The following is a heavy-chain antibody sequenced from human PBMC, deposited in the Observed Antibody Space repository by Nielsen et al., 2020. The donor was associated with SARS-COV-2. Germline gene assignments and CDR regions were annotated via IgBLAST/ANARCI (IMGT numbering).Heavy chain of an antibody. V-gene: IGHV1-8*01. Sequence: ASVKVSCKTSGYTFANHDIHWVRQASGQGLEWMGWMNPNIGKAGYAQKFQGRVTMTEDTSTDTAYMELSSLRSEDTAVYYCATAPGIAAATTGWFDPWGQGTLVTVSS. J-gene: IGHJ5*02. D-gene: IGHD6-13*01. CDR2: MNPNIGKA. CDR3: ATAPGIAAATTGWFDP. CDR1: GYTFANHD.